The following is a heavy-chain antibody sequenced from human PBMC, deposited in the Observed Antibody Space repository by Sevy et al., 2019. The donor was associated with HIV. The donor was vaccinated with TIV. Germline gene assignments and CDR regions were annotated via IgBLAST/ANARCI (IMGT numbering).Heavy chain of an antibody. CDR1: GGSFSGFY. CDR3: ATLSRLWPERDS. J-gene: IGHJ4*02. V-gene: IGHV4-34*01. CDR2: ISHTGNT. D-gene: IGHD2-21*01. Sequence: SETLSLICAVYGGSFSGFYWTWIRQPPGKGLEWIGKISHTGNTNYNPSLKSRVAISVDTSKNQFSLRLTSVTAADTAIYYCATLSRLWPERDSWGQGTRVTVSS.